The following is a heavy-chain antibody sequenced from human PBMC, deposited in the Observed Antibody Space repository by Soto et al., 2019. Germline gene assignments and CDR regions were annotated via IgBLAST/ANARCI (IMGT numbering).Heavy chain of an antibody. CDR3: ARDKPYYDILTGYPLFDP. J-gene: IGHJ5*02. CDR2: ISYDGSNK. D-gene: IGHD3-9*01. V-gene: IGHV3-30-3*01. CDR1: GFTFSSYA. Sequence: GSLRLSCAVSGFTFSSYAMHWVRQAPGKGLEWVAVISYDGSNKYYADSVKGRFTISRDNSKNTLYLQMNSMRAEDTAVYYCARDKPYYDILTGYPLFDPWGQGTLATVST.